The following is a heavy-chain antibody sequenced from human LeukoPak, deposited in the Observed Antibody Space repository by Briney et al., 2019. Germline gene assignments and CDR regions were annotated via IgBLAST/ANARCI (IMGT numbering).Heavy chain of an antibody. Sequence: SETLPLTCTVSGGSISSSSYYWGWIRQPPGKGLEWIGIIYYSGRTFYNPSLKSRVAISVDTSKNQFSLNLISVTAADTAVYYCARDDGRGVVTPYWGQGTLVTVSS. V-gene: IGHV4-39*07. J-gene: IGHJ4*02. D-gene: IGHD2-21*02. CDR1: GGSISSSSYY. CDR3: ARDDGRGVVTPY. CDR2: IYYSGRT.